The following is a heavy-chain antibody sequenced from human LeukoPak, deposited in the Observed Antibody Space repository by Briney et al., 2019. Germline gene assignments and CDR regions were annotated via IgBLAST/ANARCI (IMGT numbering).Heavy chain of an antibody. J-gene: IGHJ4*02. CDR3: AKDLRFLEWLFTCDY. Sequence: GGSLRLSCAASGFTFSSYSMNWVRQAPGKGLEWVSYISSSSSTIYYADSVKGRFTISRDNAKNSLYLQMNSLRAEDTAVYYCAKDLRFLEWLFTCDYWGQGTLVTVSS. D-gene: IGHD3-3*01. CDR1: GFTFSSYS. V-gene: IGHV3-48*04. CDR2: ISSSSSTI.